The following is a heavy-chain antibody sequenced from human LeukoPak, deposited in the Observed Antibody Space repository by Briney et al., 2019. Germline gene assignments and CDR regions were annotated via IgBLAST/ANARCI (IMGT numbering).Heavy chain of an antibody. Sequence: ASVKVSCKASGYSFTANYMHWVRQAPGQGLEWMGWINPNSGATNYAQKFQGWVTMTRDTSISTAYMEVIRLTSDDTAVFYCARGGPGAPIDYWGQGTLVTVSS. CDR2: INPNSGAT. CDR1: GYSFTANY. V-gene: IGHV1-2*04. J-gene: IGHJ4*02. D-gene: IGHD3-16*01. CDR3: ARGGPGAPIDY.